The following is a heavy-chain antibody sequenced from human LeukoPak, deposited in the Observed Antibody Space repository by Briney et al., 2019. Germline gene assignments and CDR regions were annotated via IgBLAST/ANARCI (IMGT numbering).Heavy chain of an antibody. CDR1: GYTPTSYA. V-gene: IGHV1-8*01. CDR2: MIPGSGNT. D-gene: IGHD3-22*01. CDR3: VTSICCYDPSGYYPFDY. Sequence: SLNVSCKPSGYTPTSYATRWVRHATERRHEWVGWMIPGSGNTGYAQKLEGRVTMTRNTAINTAYMELSSLRTEDTAVYYCVTSICCYDPSGYYPFDYWGQGTLVTVSS. J-gene: IGHJ4*02.